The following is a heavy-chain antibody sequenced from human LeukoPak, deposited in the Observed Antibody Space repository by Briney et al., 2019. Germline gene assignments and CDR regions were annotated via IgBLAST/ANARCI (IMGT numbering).Heavy chain of an antibody. V-gene: IGHV3-23*01. D-gene: IGHD6-13*01. CDR3: AKSRIAAAEGYYYGMDV. CDR2: ISPSGGNT. Sequence: GGSLRLSCAASGFTFSSYVMNWVRQAPGKGLEWVSTISPSGGNTYYADSVMGRFTISRDNSKNTLYLQMNSLRAEDTAVYYCAKSRIAAAEGYYYGMDVWGQGTTVTVSS. J-gene: IGHJ6*02. CDR1: GFTFSSYV.